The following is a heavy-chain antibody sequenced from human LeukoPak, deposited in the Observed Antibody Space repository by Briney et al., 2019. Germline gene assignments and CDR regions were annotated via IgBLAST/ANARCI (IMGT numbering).Heavy chain of an antibody. CDR3: ARMGGEGTFDN. J-gene: IGHJ4*02. D-gene: IGHD1-1*01. V-gene: IGHV4-59*01. CDR1: GGSMGIYY. CDR2: IYHSGST. Sequence: PSETLSLTCSVSGGSMGIYYWTWIRQPPGKRLKWIGYIYHSGSTKYNPSLESRVRMLVDTSKKQFSLKLTDVTAADTAVYYCARMGGEGTFDNWGQGTQVIVSS.